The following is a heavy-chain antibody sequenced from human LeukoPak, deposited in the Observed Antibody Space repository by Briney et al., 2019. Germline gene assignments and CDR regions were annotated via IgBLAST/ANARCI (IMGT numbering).Heavy chain of an antibody. CDR1: GDSISSGSYY. J-gene: IGHJ4*02. V-gene: IGHV4-39*01. CDR3: ARLTYNWNSIDY. Sequence: PSETLSLTCSVSGDSISSGSYYWGWIRQPPGKGLEWIGIIYYIGSTYYNPSLKSRVTISVDTSKNQFPLKLSSVTAADTAVYYCARLTYNWNSIDYWGQGTLVTVSS. CDR2: IYYIGST. D-gene: IGHD1-7*01.